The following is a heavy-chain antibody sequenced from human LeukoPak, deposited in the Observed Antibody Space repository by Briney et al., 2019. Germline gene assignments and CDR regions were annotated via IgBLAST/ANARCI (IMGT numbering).Heavy chain of an antibody. J-gene: IGHJ6*03. Sequence: ASVKVSSKASGYTFTGYYMHWVRQAPGQGLEWMGWINPNSGGTNYAQKFQGRVTMTRDTSISTAYMELSRLRSDDTAVYYCASSAGYYDFWSGYSKDYYYMDVWGKGTTVTVSS. CDR3: ASSAGYYDFWSGYSKDYYYMDV. D-gene: IGHD3-3*01. CDR2: INPNSGGT. CDR1: GYTFTGYY. V-gene: IGHV1-2*02.